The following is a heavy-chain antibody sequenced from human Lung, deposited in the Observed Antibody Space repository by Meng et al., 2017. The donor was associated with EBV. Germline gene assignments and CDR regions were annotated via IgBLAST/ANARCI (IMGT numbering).Heavy chain of an antibody. CDR1: GYTFTNYG. CDR3: ARNRPRGVATGANWFDP. Sequence: VHSGAEVKTPGAPVKVACECSGYTFTNYGITWVRQAPGNGLEWMGWISAYNGYTNYAQKFQGRVTMTTDTSTSTAYMDLRSLRSDDTAVYYCARNRPRGVATGANWFDPWGQGTLVTVSS. J-gene: IGHJ5*02. D-gene: IGHD5-12*01. CDR2: ISAYNGYT. V-gene: IGHV1-18*01.